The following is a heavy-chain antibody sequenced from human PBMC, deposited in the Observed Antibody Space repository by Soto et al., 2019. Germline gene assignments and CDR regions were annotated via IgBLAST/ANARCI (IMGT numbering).Heavy chain of an antibody. J-gene: IGHJ4*02. D-gene: IGHD6-19*01. CDR1: GFTFSSYA. CDR3: AKDKVGLAVAGANYDY. Sequence: GGSLRLSCAASGFTFSSYAMSWVRQAPGKGLEWVSAISGSGGSTYYADSVKGRFTISRDNSKNTLYLQMNSLRAEDTAVYYCAKDKVGLAVAGANYDYWGQGTLVTVSS. V-gene: IGHV3-23*01. CDR2: ISGSGGST.